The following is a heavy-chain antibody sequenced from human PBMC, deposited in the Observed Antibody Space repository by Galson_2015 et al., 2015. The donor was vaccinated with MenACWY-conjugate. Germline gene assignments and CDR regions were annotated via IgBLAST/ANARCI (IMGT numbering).Heavy chain of an antibody. J-gene: IGHJ4*02. Sequence: CAISGDSVSSHSATWTWFRQSPAGGLEWLGRTSYRSKWNIDYAVSMKSRITINPDTSRNQFSLQLNSVTPEDTAVYYCARVPGYSYGYYDWWGQGTLVTVSS. V-gene: IGHV6-1*01. CDR1: GDSVSSHSAT. CDR3: ARVPGYSYGYYDW. CDR2: TSYRSKWNI. D-gene: IGHD5-18*01.